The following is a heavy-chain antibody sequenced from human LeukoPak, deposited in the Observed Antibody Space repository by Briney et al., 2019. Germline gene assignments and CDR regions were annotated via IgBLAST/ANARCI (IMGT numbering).Heavy chain of an antibody. J-gene: IGHJ6*02. CDR3: ARRHVYHYGMDV. Sequence: GESLKISCKSSGYSFANSWIAWVRQMPGKGLEWMGIIYPGDSDTRYSPSFKGQVTISADKSISTAYLQWSSLKASDTAIYYWARRHVYHYGMDVWGQGTTVTVYS. D-gene: IGHD2/OR15-2a*01. V-gene: IGHV5-51*01. CDR2: IYPGDSDT. CDR1: GYSFANSW.